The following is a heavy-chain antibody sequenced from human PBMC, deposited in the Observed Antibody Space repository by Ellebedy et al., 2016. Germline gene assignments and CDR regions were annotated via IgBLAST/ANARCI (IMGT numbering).Heavy chain of an antibody. Sequence: GESLKISXAASGFTFKTYAMSWVRQAPGEGLEWVSTISGNGSTTYYADSLKGRFTISRDNSKKTLYLQMNSLRADDTAVYYCAKPLYSAFDYWGQGTLVTVSS. J-gene: IGHJ4*02. CDR1: GFTFKTYA. CDR3: AKPLYSAFDY. CDR2: ISGNGSTT. V-gene: IGHV3-23*01. D-gene: IGHD1-26*01.